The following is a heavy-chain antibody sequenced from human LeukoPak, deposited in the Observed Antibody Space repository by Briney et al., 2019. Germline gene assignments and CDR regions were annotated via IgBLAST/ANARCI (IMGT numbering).Heavy chain of an antibody. CDR2: IIPIFGTA. V-gene: IGHV1-69*13. CDR3: ARDSGGYYWFDP. J-gene: IGHJ5*02. D-gene: IGHD1-26*01. CDR1: GGTFSSYA. Sequence: SVKVSCKASGGTFSSYAISWVRQAPGQGLEWMGGIIPIFGTANYAQKFQGRVTITADESTSTAYMELSSLRSEDTAVYYCARDSGGYYWFDPWGQGTLVTVSS.